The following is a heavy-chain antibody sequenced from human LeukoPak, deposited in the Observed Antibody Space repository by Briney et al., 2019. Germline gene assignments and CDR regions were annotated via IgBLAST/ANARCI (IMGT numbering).Heavy chain of an antibody. D-gene: IGHD2-2*01. CDR2: ISGSGGST. J-gene: IGHJ6*03. Sequence: AGGSLRLSCAASGFTFSSYAMSWVRQAPGKGLEWVSAISGSGGSTYYADSVKGRFTISRDNSKNTLYLQMNSLRAEDTAVYYCAKGGVVPAAPGDYMDVWGKGTTVTVSS. CDR1: GFTFSSYA. CDR3: AKGGVVPAAPGDYMDV. V-gene: IGHV3-23*01.